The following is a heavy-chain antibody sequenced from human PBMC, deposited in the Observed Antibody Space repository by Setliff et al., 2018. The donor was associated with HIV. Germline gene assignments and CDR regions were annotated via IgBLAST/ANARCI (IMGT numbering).Heavy chain of an antibody. J-gene: IGHJ4*02. CDR3: ARDQGSTWLWDYFDY. V-gene: IGHV4-59*10. CDR1: GGSFSGYY. D-gene: IGHD2-21*01. Sequence: SETLSLTCAVYGGSFSGYYWSWIRQSPGKGLEWIGRIYTSGSNNYNPSLTSRVTMSVDTSKNQFSLKLSSVTAADTAVYYCARDQGSTWLWDYFDYWGQGTLGTVSS. CDR2: IYTSGSN.